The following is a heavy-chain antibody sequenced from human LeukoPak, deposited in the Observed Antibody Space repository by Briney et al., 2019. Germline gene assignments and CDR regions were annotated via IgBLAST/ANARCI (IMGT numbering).Heavy chain of an antibody. V-gene: IGHV3-48*04. CDR1: GFTFSSDR. J-gene: IGHJ4*02. Sequence: GGSLRLSYPASGFTFSSDRMNSVRQAPGEGLGWFSYIIGSGSATSYADSMKGRLTITRENAKNSLYLQVNSLIAEDTAVYYFARDSKFSFDYWGQGALVTVSS. CDR3: ARDSKFSFDY. CDR2: IIGSGSAT.